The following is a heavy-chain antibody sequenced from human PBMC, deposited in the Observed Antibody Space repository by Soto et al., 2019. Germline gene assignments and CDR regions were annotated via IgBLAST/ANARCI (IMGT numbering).Heavy chain of an antibody. Sequence: EVQLVESGGGLVQPGGSLRLSCAASGFTFSSYWMSWVRQAPGKGLEWVANIKQDGSEKYYVDSVKGRFTSSRDNAKNSLYLQMNSLRAEDTAVYYCARTAAGNWFDPWGQGTLVTVSS. J-gene: IGHJ5*02. V-gene: IGHV3-7*01. CDR2: IKQDGSEK. D-gene: IGHD2-21*02. CDR1: GFTFSSYW. CDR3: ARTAAGNWFDP.